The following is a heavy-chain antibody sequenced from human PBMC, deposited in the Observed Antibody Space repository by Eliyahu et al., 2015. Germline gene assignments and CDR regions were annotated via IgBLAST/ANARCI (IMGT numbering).Heavy chain of an antibody. D-gene: IGHD1-26*01. V-gene: IGHV4-61*01. CDR2: IYYSGST. Sequence: QVQLQESGPGLVKPSETLSLTCTVSGGSVSXGXYYWSWIRQPPGKGLEWIGYIYYSGSTNYNPSLKSRVTISVDTSKNQFSLKLSSVTAADTAVYYCAREDSGSHASIFAFDIWGQGTMVTVSS. J-gene: IGHJ3*02. CDR3: AREDSGSHASIFAFDI. CDR1: GGSVSXGXYY.